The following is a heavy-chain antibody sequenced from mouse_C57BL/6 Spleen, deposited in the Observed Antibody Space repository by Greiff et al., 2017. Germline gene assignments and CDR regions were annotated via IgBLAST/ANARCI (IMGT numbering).Heavy chain of an antibody. V-gene: IGHV5-6*01. Sequence: EVKVVESGGDLVKPGGSLKLSCAASGFTFSSYGMSWVRQTPDKRLEWVATISSGGSYTSYPDSVKGRFTISRDNAKNTLYLQMSSLKSEDTAMYYCARQGTTVVEGYFDVWGTGTTVTVSS. CDR1: GFTFSSYG. CDR2: ISSGGSYT. CDR3: ARQGTTVVEGYFDV. D-gene: IGHD1-1*01. J-gene: IGHJ1*03.